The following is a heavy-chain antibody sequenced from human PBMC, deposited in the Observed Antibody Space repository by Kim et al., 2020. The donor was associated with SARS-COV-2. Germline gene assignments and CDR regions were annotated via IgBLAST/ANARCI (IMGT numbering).Heavy chain of an antibody. CDR3: AKEPYSNYESGWFDP. CDR2: ISWNSGSI. J-gene: IGHJ5*02. V-gene: IGHV3-9*01. Sequence: GGSLRLSCAASGFTFGDYAMHWVRQAPGKGLEWVSGISWNSGSIGYADSVKGRFTISRDNAKNSLYLQMNSLRAEDTALYYCAKEPYSNYESGWFDPWGQGTLVTVSS. CDR1: GFTFGDYA. D-gene: IGHD4-4*01.